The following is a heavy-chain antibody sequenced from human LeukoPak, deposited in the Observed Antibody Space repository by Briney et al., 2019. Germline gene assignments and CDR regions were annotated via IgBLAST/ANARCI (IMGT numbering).Heavy chain of an antibody. CDR3: ARGHTRITMLRGSRSAYYFDY. Sequence: SETLSLTCTVSGASISNSFYFWGWVRQPPGKGLEWIGEINHSVGTNYNPSLKSRVTMSLDTSKNQFSLKLSSVTAADTAVYYCARGHTRITMLRGSRSAYYFDYWGQGTLVTVSS. V-gene: IGHV4-39*07. D-gene: IGHD3-10*01. J-gene: IGHJ4*02. CDR2: INHSVGT. CDR1: GASISNSFYF.